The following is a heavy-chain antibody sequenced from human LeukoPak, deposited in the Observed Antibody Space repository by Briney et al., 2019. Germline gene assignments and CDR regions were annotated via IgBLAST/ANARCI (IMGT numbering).Heavy chain of an antibody. D-gene: IGHD6-19*01. CDR3: AKADSGWYGGYFDY. CDR1: GHTFSSYG. J-gene: IGHJ4*02. Sequence: GGSLRLSCAASGHTFSSYGMHWVRQAPGKGLEWVAVISYDGSNKYYTDSVKGRFTISRDNSKNTLYLQMNSLRAEDTAVYYCAKADSGWYGGYFDYWGQGTLVTVSS. CDR2: ISYDGSNK. V-gene: IGHV3-30*18.